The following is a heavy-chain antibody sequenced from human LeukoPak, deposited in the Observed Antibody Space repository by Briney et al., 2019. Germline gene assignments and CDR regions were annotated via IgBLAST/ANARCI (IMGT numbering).Heavy chain of an antibody. CDR2: ISGYNGNT. D-gene: IGHD3-22*01. V-gene: IGHV1-18*01. Sequence: ASVKVSCKASGYTFTSYGISWVRQAPGQGLEWMGWISGYNGNTNYAQKLQGRVTMTTDTSTSTAYMELRSLRPDDTAVYYCARDLTMIATPTNWSDPWGQGTQVTVSS. CDR1: GYTFTSYG. CDR3: ARDLTMIATPTNWSDP. J-gene: IGHJ5*02.